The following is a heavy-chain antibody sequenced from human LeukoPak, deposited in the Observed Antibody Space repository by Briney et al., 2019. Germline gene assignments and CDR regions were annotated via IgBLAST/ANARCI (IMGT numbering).Heavy chain of an antibody. V-gene: IGHV3-7*01. CDR1: GFSVSGYW. Sequence: GGSLRLSCAVSGFSVSGYWMTWVRQAPGKGLEWVANIKQDGSEKNYVDSVKGRFTISRDNAKNTLYLQINSLRADDTAVYYCARDNGFSLFATWGPGTLVTVSS. CDR3: ARDNGFSLFAT. D-gene: IGHD5-18*01. J-gene: IGHJ5*02. CDR2: IKQDGSEK.